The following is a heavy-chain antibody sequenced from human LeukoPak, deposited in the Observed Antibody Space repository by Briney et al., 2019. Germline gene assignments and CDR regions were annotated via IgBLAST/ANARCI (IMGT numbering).Heavy chain of an antibody. V-gene: IGHV3-23*01. Sequence: GGSLRLSCVASGFTFNIHSMSWVRQAPGKGLEWVSRVGGGNDIYYADSVKGRFTGYREDAKSTVYLQMNSQRVEDTATYFCAKDATPGNGIWDHFGPWGQGTLVTVSS. CDR3: AKDATPGNGIWDHFGP. CDR1: GFTFNIHS. CDR2: VGGGNDI. J-gene: IGHJ5*02. D-gene: IGHD1-1*01.